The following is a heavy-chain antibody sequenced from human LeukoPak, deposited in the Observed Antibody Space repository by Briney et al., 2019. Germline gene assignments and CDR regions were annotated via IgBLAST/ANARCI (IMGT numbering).Heavy chain of an antibody. CDR2: IIPIFVKG. Sequence: SVKVSSKASGGTSSSYAIRSGRPAPGQGLEWMGGIIPIFVKGEYTKKFQGRVTITADESTSTAYMALDSLRSEDTAVYYCARGGSPSIAAAGTVLQTFDYWGQGTLVTVSS. D-gene: IGHD6-13*01. CDR1: GGTSSSYA. V-gene: IGHV1-69*01. J-gene: IGHJ4*02. CDR3: ARGGSPSIAAAGTVLQTFDY.